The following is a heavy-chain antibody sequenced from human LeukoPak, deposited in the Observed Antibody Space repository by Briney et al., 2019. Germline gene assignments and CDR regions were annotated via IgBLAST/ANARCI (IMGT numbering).Heavy chain of an antibody. D-gene: IGHD3-22*01. V-gene: IGHV3-74*01. CDR1: GFTFSSYW. CDR2: INSDGSST. J-gene: IGHJ4*02. Sequence: GGSLRLSCAASGFTFSSYWMHWVRQAPGKGLVWVSRINSDGSSTSYADSVKGRFTISRDNAKNTLYLQMNSLRAEDTAVYYCASQYYYDSSGWLNWGQGTLVTVSS. CDR3: ASQYYYDSSGWLN.